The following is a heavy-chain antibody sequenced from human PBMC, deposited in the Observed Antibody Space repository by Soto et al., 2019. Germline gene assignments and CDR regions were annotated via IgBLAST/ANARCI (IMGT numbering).Heavy chain of an antibody. Sequence: QVHLQQWGAGLLKPSETLSLTCAVYGGSFSDTYWNWFRQPPGKGLEWIGEINHNTNTIYNPSLTSRAPXSXDXXKNHFSLKLTSVPAADTAVYYCARGVRLFRGSFDPWGQGTLVTVSS. CDR1: GGSFSDTY. D-gene: IGHD2-15*01. CDR2: INHNTNT. J-gene: IGHJ5*02. V-gene: IGHV4-34*01. CDR3: ARGVRLFRGSFDP.